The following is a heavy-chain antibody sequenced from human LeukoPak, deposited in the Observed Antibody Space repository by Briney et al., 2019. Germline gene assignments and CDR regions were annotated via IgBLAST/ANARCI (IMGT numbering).Heavy chain of an antibody. CDR1: GYSFTSYW. J-gene: IGHJ4*02. Sequence: GESLQISFKGSGYSFTSYWIGWVRPVPGKGLEWMGIIYPGDSDTRYSPSFQGQITISADKSISTAYLQWSSLKASDTAMYYCARHPTVTQGFDYWGQGTLVTVSS. D-gene: IGHD4-17*01. V-gene: IGHV5-51*01. CDR2: IYPGDSDT. CDR3: ARHPTVTQGFDY.